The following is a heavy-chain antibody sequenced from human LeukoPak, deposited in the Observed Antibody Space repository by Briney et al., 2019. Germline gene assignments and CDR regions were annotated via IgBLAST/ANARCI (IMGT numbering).Heavy chain of an antibody. CDR2: IYDSEKT. Sequence: SETLSLTCIVSGGSISNYYWSWIRQPPGKGLEWIGDIYDSEKTNYSPSLRSRATISVDTSKNQFSLRVNFVTAADTAVYYCARGGSAAVAIIKYKMDVWGKGTTVTVS. D-gene: IGHD3-3*01. J-gene: IGHJ6*03. CDR1: GGSISNYY. V-gene: IGHV4-59*01. CDR3: ARGGSAAVAIIKYKMDV.